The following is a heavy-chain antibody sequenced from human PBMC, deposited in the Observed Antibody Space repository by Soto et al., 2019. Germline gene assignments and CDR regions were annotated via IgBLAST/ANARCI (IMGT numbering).Heavy chain of an antibody. V-gene: IGHV1-2*02. CDR1: GYTFTGYY. J-gene: IGHJ5*02. CDR3: ARDRGSYYCSGGSCYSDWFDP. Sequence: GASVKVSCRASGYTFTGYYMHWVRQAPGQGLEWMGWINPNSGGTNYAQKFQGRVTMTRDTSISTAYMELSRLRSDDTAVYYCARDRGSYYCSGGSCYSDWFDPWGQGTLVTVSS. D-gene: IGHD2-15*01. CDR2: INPNSGGT.